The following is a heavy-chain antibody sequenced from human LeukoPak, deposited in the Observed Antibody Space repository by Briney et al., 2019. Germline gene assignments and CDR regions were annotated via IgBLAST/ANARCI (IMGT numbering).Heavy chain of an antibody. CDR2: FYYSGST. V-gene: IGHV4-61*01. CDR1: GGSVSSGRYY. Sequence: SETLSLTCTVSGGSVSSGRYYWSWIRQPPGKGLEWIGYFYYSGSTNYNPSLKTRVTISVDTSKNQFSLKVSSVTAADTAVYYCARKRTGDQGYYFDYWGQGTLVTVSS. CDR3: ARKRTGDQGYYFDY. J-gene: IGHJ4*02. D-gene: IGHD1-1*01.